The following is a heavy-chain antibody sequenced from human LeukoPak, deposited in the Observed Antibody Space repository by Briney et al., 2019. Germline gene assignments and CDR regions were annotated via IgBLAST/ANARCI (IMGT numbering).Heavy chain of an antibody. Sequence: GASVKVSCKASGYTFTSYGISWVRQAPGQGLEWMGWISAYNGNTNYAQKLQGRVTMTTDTSTSTAYMELRSLRSDDTAVYYCAKESFTIFGVVNDYWGQGTLVTVSS. V-gene: IGHV1-18*01. CDR2: ISAYNGNT. CDR3: AKESFTIFGVVNDY. J-gene: IGHJ4*02. CDR1: GYTFTSYG. D-gene: IGHD3-3*01.